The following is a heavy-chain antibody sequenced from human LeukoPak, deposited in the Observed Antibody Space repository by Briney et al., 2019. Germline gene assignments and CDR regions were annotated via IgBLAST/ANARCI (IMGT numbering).Heavy chain of an antibody. Sequence: GESLTLSCAASGFTFSSHGMHWVRQAPGKGLEYASAISTTGSTTYYAHSVKGRFTISRDNSKNTLYLQMGSVRPEDMAVYYCARDAYYNDGSGYPAINWYFDLWGPGTLVIVSS. CDR3: ARDAYYNDGSGYPAINWYFDL. CDR2: ISTTGSTT. CDR1: GFTFSSHG. D-gene: IGHD3-22*01. J-gene: IGHJ2*01. V-gene: IGHV3-64*01.